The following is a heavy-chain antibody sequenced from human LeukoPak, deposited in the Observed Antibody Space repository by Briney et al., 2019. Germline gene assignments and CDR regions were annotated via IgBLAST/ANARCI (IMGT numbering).Heavy chain of an antibody. J-gene: IGHJ6*03. CDR2: INPNSGGT. CDR1: GYTFTGYY. Sequence: ASVKVSCKASGYTFTGYYMHWVRQAPGQGLEWMGWINPNSGGTNYAQKFQGRVTMTRDTSISTAYMELSRLRSDDTAVYYCASSTGRVPAAMSTYYYYYMDVWGKGTTVTVSS. V-gene: IGHV1-2*02. CDR3: ASSTGRVPAAMSTYYYYYMDV. D-gene: IGHD2-2*01.